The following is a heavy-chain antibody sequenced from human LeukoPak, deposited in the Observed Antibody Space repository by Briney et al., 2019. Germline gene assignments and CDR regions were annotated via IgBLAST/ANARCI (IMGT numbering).Heavy chain of an antibody. CDR1: GGSISSGGYY. CDR3: ARVETGYDILTGYYIGGAAYFDY. CDR2: IYYSGST. D-gene: IGHD3-9*01. Sequence: SETLSLTCTVSGGSISSGGYYWSWIRQHPGKGLEWIGYIYYSGSTYYNPSPKSRVTISVDTSKNQFSLKLSSVTAADTAVYYCARVETGYDILTGYYIGGAAYFDYWGQGTLVTVSS. V-gene: IGHV4-31*03. J-gene: IGHJ4*02.